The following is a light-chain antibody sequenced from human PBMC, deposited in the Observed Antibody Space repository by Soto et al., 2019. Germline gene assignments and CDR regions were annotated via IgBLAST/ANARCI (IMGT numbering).Light chain of an antibody. CDR3: QQYGRSPMFT. V-gene: IGKV3-20*01. CDR2: GAS. J-gene: IGKJ2*01. Sequence: IVLTQSPGTLSLSPGDRATLACRASQTVSSDYLAWYQQKPGQAPRLIIYGASRGAAGIPDRFSGSGSGTDFTLTISRLEPADFSVYVCQQYGRSPMFTFGQGTKLEVK. CDR1: QTVSSDY.